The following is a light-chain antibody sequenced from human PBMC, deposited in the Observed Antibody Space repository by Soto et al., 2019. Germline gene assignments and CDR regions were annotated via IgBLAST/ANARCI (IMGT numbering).Light chain of an antibody. V-gene: IGKV3-20*01. CDR2: GAS. CDR1: QSVRSTY. Sequence: EIGLTQSPATLALSPGERATLSCRASQSVRSTYLAWYQQKPGQAPSLLLYGASSRATGIPDRFSGSGSGTDFTLPISRLEPEDYAVYYCQQYGRSPPTFGQGTKVDI. CDR3: QQYGRSPPT. J-gene: IGKJ1*01.